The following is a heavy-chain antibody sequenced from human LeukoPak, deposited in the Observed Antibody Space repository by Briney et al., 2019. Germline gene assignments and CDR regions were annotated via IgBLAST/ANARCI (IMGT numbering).Heavy chain of an antibody. CDR3: ARLGGSDRQH. CDR2: IYYSEST. J-gene: IGHJ1*01. D-gene: IGHD1-26*01. CDR1: VGSISSYY. Sequence: SETLSLTRTLSVGSISSYYWSWIRQPPAKGLEWIGYIYYSESTNYNPSLKRRVTISVDTSKNQFSLKLSSVTAADTAVYYCARLGGSDRQHWGQGTLVTVSS. V-gene: IGHV4-59*01.